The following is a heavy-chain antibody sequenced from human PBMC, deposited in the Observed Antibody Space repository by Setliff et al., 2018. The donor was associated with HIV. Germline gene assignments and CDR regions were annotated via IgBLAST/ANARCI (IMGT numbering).Heavy chain of an antibody. CDR3: TRVRLLYSDSSPVWFDP. CDR2: INHSGST. V-gene: IGHV4-34*01. J-gene: IGHJ5*02. CDR1: NGSFSGYY. Sequence: PSETLSLTCAVYNGSFSGYYWSWIRQPPGMGLEWIGEINHSGSTNYNPSLKSRVTISVDTSKNQFSLKLSSVTAADTAIYYCTRVRLLYSDSSPVWFDPWGQGTLVTVSS. D-gene: IGHD3-22*01.